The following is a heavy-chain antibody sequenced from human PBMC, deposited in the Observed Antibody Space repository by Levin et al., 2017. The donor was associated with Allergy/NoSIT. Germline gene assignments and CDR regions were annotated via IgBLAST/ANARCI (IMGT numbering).Heavy chain of an antibody. CDR3: ARDLIPSGDVAAAGNNYFDY. D-gene: IGHD6-13*01. J-gene: IGHJ4*02. Sequence: ASVKVSCKASGYTFTSYYMHWVRQAPAQGLEWMGIINPSGGSTSYAQKFQGRVTMTRDTSTSTVYMELSSLRSEDTAVYYCARDLIPSGDVAAAGNNYFDYWGQGTLVTVSS. CDR1: GYTFTSYY. CDR2: INPSGGST. V-gene: IGHV1-46*01.